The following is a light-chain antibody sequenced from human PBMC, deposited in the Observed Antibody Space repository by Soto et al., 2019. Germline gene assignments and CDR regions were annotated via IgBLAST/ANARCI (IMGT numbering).Light chain of an antibody. J-gene: IGKJ4*01. Sequence: EIVLTQSPATLSLSPGDRATLSCRASQSVGSYLGWYQQRPGQAPRLLIYDASNRATGIPARFSGSGSGTDFTLTISSLEPEDFAFYSCQQRSDWPSTFGGGTKVEIK. CDR2: DAS. CDR3: QQRSDWPST. V-gene: IGKV3-11*01. CDR1: QSVGSY.